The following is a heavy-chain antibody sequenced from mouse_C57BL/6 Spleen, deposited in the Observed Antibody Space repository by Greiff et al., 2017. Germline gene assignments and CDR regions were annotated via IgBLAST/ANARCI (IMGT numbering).Heavy chain of an antibody. Sequence: QVQLQQSGAELVRPGASVTLSCKASGYTFTDYEMHWVKQTPVHGLEWIGAIDPETGGTAYNQKFKGKAILTADKSSSTAYMELRSLTSEDSAVYYCTRRKLLRPHWYFDVWGTGTTVTVSS. CDR3: TRRKLLRPHWYFDV. CDR2: IDPETGGT. CDR1: GYTFTDYE. V-gene: IGHV1-15*01. J-gene: IGHJ1*03. D-gene: IGHD1-2*01.